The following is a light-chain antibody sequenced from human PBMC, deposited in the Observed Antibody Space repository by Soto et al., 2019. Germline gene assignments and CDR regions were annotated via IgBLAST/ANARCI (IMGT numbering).Light chain of an antibody. V-gene: IGLV2-23*01. J-gene: IGLJ2*01. Sequence: QSALTQPASVSGSPGQSITISCIGTSSDVGSYNLVSWYQQYPGKAPKLMIYEDVKRPPGISNRFSGSRSGNAASLTISGLQADEEADYYCCSYAGSSALFGGGTKLTVL. CDR2: EDV. CDR1: SSDVGSYNL. CDR3: CSYAGSSAL.